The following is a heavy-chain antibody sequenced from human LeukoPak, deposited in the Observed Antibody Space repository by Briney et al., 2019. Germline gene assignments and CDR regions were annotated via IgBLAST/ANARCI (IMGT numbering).Heavy chain of an antibody. CDR1: GYTFTTYG. Sequence: ASVKVSCKASGYTFTTYGLSWVLRAPGQGLEWMGWISTYTGNAKYSQKLQDRVTMTTDTSTSTGYMELRGLTSDDTAVYYCARVDRMAEIDFWGQGTLVIVSA. CDR2: ISTYTGNA. CDR3: ARVDRMAEIDF. V-gene: IGHV1-18*01. J-gene: IGHJ4*02. D-gene: IGHD1-14*01.